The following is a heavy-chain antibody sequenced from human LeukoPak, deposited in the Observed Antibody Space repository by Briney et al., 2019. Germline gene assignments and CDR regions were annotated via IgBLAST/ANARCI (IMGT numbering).Heavy chain of an antibody. J-gene: IGHJ4*02. CDR1: GGSMSTYY. D-gene: IGHD1-14*01. CDR2: IYYTGST. V-gene: IGHV4-59*07. Sequence: SATLSLTCTLSGGSMSTYYWTWIRHPPGRGLGWFGFIYYTGSTNYNPSLKSRVTISVDTSKNQFSLKLSSVTAAGTAVYYCAGMRITTPAVRTLDYWGEGNLGTVSS. CDR3: AGMRITTPAVRTLDY.